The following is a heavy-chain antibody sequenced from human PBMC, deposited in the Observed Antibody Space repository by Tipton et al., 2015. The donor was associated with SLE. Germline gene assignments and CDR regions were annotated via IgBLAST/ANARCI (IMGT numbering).Heavy chain of an antibody. CDR1: EFTFSDHL. V-gene: IGHV3-7*01. CDR3: ASGHYGMDV. CDR2: IKPDGSDK. Sequence: SLRLSCTASEFTFSDHLMTWIRQAPGKGLEWVANIKPDGSDKYYGESVKGRFTISRDNAQNSVTLQMNGLRPEDTAVYYCASGHYGMDVWGQGATVTVSS. J-gene: IGHJ6*02.